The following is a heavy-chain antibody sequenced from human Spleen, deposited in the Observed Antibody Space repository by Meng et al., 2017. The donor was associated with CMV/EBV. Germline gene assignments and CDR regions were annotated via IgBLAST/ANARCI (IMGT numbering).Heavy chain of an antibody. CDR2: IDSDGTNT. CDR1: GFTFSSYW. D-gene: IGHD3-22*01. V-gene: IGHV3-74*01. J-gene: IGHJ4*02. Sequence: GGSLRLSCAASGFTFSSYWMHWVRQIPGKGLVWVSRIDSDGTNTNYADSVKGRFTISRDNAKNTLYLQMNSLRAEDTAVYYCAKSQFYFDASGYSSSFDYWGQGTLVPVSS. CDR3: AKSQFYFDASGYSSSFDY.